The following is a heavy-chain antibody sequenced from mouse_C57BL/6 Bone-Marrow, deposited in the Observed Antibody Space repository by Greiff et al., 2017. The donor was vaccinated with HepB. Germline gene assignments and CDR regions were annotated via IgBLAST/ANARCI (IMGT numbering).Heavy chain of an antibody. CDR2: ISSGGSYT. D-gene: IGHD1-3*01. CDR1: GFTFSSYG. J-gene: IGHJ3*01. Sequence: EVQLMESGGDLVKPGGSLKLSCAASGFTFSSYGMSWVRQTPDKRLEWVATISSGGSYTYYPDSVKGRFTISRDNAKNTLYLQMSSLKSEDTAMYYCASFNSVFLFAYWGQGTLVTVSA. CDR3: ASFNSVFLFAY. V-gene: IGHV5-6*01.